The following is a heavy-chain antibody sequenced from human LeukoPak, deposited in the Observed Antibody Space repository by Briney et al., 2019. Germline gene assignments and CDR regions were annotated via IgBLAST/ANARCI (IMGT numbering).Heavy chain of an antibody. V-gene: IGHV5-51*01. J-gene: IGHJ4*02. CDR2: IYPGDSDT. D-gene: IGHD2-2*01. CDR1: GYSFTNNW. CDR3: ARLLDCSSSNCYSLGY. Sequence: GESLKISCKDSGYSFTNNWIGWVRQMPGKGLEWMGIIYPGDSDTRYGPSLQGQVTISADKSISTAYLQWSSLKASDTAIYYCARLLDCSSSNCYSLGYWGQGTLVTVSS.